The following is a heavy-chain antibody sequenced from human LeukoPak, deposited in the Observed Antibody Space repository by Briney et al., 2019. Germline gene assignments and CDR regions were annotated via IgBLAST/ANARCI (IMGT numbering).Heavy chain of an antibody. J-gene: IGHJ6*03. Sequence: SETLSLTCAVYGGSFSGYYWSWIRQPPGKGLEWIGEINHSGSTNYNPSLKSRATISVDTSKNQFSLKLSSVTAADTAVYYCARVQRITIFGVVTTYYMDVWGKGTTVTVSS. CDR1: GGSFSGYY. V-gene: IGHV4-34*01. D-gene: IGHD3-3*01. CDR3: ARVQRITIFGVVTTYYMDV. CDR2: INHSGST.